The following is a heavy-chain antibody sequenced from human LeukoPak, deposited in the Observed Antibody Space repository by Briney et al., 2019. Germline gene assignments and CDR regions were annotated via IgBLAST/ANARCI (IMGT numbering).Heavy chain of an antibody. CDR2: ISYDGNNK. CDR1: GFTFSSYT. CDR3: ARGNYGGNPPDY. Sequence: GGSLRLSCAASGFTFSSYTMHWVRQAPGKGLEWVAVISYDGNNKYYADSVKGRFTISRDNSKNTLYLQMNSLRAEDTAVYYCARGNYGGNPPDYWGQGTLVTVSS. D-gene: IGHD4-23*01. J-gene: IGHJ4*02. V-gene: IGHV3-30*04.